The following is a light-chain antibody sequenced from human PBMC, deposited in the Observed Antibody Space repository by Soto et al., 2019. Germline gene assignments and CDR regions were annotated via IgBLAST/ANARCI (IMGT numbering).Light chain of an antibody. J-gene: IGKJ1*01. Sequence: EIVMTQSPATLSVSPGERATLSCRASQRVTSNLAWYQQKPGQAPRLLISDASTRATGIPARFSGSGSGTEFTLTISSLQSEDFAVYYCQQYVNWRTFGQGTRVEIK. CDR2: DAS. CDR1: QRVTSN. V-gene: IGKV3-15*01. CDR3: QQYVNWRT.